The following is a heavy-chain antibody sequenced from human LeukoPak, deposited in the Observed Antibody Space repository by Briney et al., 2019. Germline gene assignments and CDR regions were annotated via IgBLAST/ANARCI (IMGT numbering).Heavy chain of an antibody. CDR1: GFTFSKYA. Sequence: GGSLRLSCAASGFTFSKYAMSWVRQAPGKGLEWVSAISGSDGNTSYADSVKGRFTISRDNSKNTLYVEMSSLRTEDTAVYYCARSFDTSGYYHFDDWGQGTLVTVSS. J-gene: IGHJ4*02. CDR3: ARSFDTSGYYHFDD. CDR2: ISGSDGNT. V-gene: IGHV3-23*01. D-gene: IGHD3-22*01.